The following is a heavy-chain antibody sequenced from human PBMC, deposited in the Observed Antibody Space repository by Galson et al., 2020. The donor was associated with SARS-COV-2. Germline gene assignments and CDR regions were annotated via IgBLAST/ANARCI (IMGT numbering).Heavy chain of an antibody. CDR3: ARQINYGGNPVEYFQH. Sequence: GEHLKISCNGSGYSFTSYRIGWVRQMPGKGLEWMGIIYPGDSDTRYSPSFQAQVTISADKSISTAYLQWSSLKASDTAMYYCARQINYGGNPVEYFQHWGQGTLVTVSS. D-gene: IGHD4-17*01. J-gene: IGHJ1*01. V-gene: IGHV5-51*01. CDR1: GYSFTSYR. CDR2: IYPGDSDT.